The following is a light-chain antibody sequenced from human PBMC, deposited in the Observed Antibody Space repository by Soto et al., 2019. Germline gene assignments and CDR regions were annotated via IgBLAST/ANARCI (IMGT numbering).Light chain of an antibody. V-gene: IGLV1-51*02. CDR2: EIN. Sequence: QSVLTQPPSVSAAPGQKVTISCSGSSSNIGNNYVSWYQQLPGTAPKLLISEINMRPSGVPDRFSGSKSGTSATLGITGLQTGYEADYYCGTWDSSLSAWVFGGGTKLTVL. J-gene: IGLJ3*02. CDR3: GTWDSSLSAWV. CDR1: SSNIGNNY.